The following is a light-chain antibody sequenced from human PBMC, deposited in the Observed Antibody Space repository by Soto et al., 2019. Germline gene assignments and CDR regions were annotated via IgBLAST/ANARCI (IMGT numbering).Light chain of an antibody. CDR1: QSISSY. J-gene: IGKJ1*01. V-gene: IGKV1-39*01. Sequence: SKMTQSPSSLSASVGDRVTITSLASQSISSYLSWYQQKPGKAPKLLIYAASSLQSGVPSRFSGSGSGTDFALTISSLQSEDFATYYCQQTYSTPWTFGQGTKVDI. CDR3: QQTYSTPWT. CDR2: AAS.